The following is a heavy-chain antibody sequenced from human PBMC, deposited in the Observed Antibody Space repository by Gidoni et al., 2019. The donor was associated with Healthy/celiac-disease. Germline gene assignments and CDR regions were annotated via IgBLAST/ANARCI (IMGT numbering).Heavy chain of an antibody. J-gene: IGHJ6*02. CDR1: GGSFLGYY. CDR3: AREGGMNSKYYYYYYGMDV. Sequence: QGQLQQWGAGLLKPSETLSLTCAVHGGSFLGYYWSWIRQPLGKGLEWIGEINHSGSTNYNPSLKSLVTIAVDTSKNQFSLKLISVTAADTAVYYCAREGGMNSKYYYYYYGMDVWGQGTTVTVSS. D-gene: IGHD4-4*01. CDR2: INHSGST. V-gene: IGHV4-34*01.